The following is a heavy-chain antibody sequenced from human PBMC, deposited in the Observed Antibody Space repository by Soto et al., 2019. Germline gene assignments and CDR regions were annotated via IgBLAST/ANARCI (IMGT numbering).Heavy chain of an antibody. J-gene: IGHJ6*02. CDR1: GFTFSSYW. Sequence: EVQLVESGGGLVQPGGSLRLSCAASGFTFSSYWMHWVRQGPGEGLVWVSRIMSEGSGTTYADSVKGRFTISRDNAKNTLYLQMSSLRAEDTAVYHCARSRGSGGVEYNMDVWGQGTTVTVSS. D-gene: IGHD3-16*01. V-gene: IGHV3-74*01. CDR2: IMSEGSGT. CDR3: ARSRGSGGVEYNMDV.